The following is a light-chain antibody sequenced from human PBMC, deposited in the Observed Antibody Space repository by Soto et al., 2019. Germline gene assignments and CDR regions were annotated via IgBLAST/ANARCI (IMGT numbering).Light chain of an antibody. J-gene: IGLJ1*01. CDR3: TSYSGTGTHYL. CDR1: SSDIGGYEF. V-gene: IGLV2-14*01. CDR2: EVS. Sequence: QSVLTQPASVSGSPGQSITISCTGSSSDIGGYEFVSWFQQHPGKVPKLIIYEVSNRPSGVSDRFSGAKSGKTASLTISGLQPDDEAEYYCTSYSGTGTHYLFGSGTKVTVL.